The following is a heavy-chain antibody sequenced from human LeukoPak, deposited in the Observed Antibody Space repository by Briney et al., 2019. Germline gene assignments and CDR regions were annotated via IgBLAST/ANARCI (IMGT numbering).Heavy chain of an antibody. CDR2: ISGSGGST. Sequence: GGSLRLSCAASGFTFSSYAMSWVRQAPVKGLERVSAISGSGGSTYYADSVKGRFTISRDNSKNTLYLQMNSLRAEDTAVYYCAKDVSYDSSGYPTYYFDSWAQGTLLTVSS. V-gene: IGHV3-23*01. J-gene: IGHJ4*02. CDR1: GFTFSSYA. CDR3: AKDVSYDSSGYPTYYFDS. D-gene: IGHD3-22*01.